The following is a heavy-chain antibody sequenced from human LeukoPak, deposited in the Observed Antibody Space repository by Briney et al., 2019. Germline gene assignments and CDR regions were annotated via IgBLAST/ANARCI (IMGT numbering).Heavy chain of an antibody. Sequence: SETLSLTCTVSGGSISSYYWSWIRQPAGKGLEWIGRIYTSGSTNYNPSLKSRVTMSVDTSKNQFSLKLSSVTAADTAVYYCARDLAITMVRGRAPIWVFDYWGQGTLVTVSS. D-gene: IGHD3-10*01. CDR3: ARDLAITMVRGRAPIWVFDY. V-gene: IGHV4-4*07. CDR1: GGSISSYY. CDR2: IYTSGST. J-gene: IGHJ4*02.